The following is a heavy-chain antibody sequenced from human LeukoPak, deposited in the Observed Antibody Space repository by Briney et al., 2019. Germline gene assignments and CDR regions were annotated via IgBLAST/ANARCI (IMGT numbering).Heavy chain of an antibody. D-gene: IGHD3-16*02. V-gene: IGHV3-21*01. CDR3: ARVWTDWRVLGELSLYRSDY. J-gene: IGHJ4*02. Sequence: PGGSLRLSCAASGFTFSSYSMNWVRQAPGKGLEWVSSISSSSSYIYYADSVKGRFTISRDNAKNSLYLQMNSLRAEDTAVYYCARVWTDWRVLGELSLYRSDYWGQGTLVTVSS. CDR1: GFTFSSYS. CDR2: ISSSSSYI.